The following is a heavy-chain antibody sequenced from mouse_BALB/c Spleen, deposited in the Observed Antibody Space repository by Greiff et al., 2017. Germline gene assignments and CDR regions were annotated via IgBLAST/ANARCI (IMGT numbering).Heavy chain of an antibody. CDR3: ARQRYDYDSYWYFDV. D-gene: IGHD2-4*01. V-gene: IGHV5-4*02. Sequence: EVQGVESGGGLVKPGGSLKLSCAASGFTFSDYYMYWVRQTPEKRLEWVATISDGGSYTYYPDSVKGRFTISRDNAKNNLYLHMSSLKSEDTAMYYCARQRYDYDSYWYFDVWGAGTTVTVSS. CDR2: ISDGGSYT. CDR1: GFTFSDYY. J-gene: IGHJ1*01.